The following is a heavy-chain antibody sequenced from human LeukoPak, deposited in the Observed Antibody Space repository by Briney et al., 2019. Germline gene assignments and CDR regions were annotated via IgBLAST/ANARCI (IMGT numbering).Heavy chain of an antibody. J-gene: IGHJ4*02. CDR3: ARAGALRPDY. V-gene: IGHV3-23*01. CDR1: GFTFSDYY. CDR2: ISGSGGNT. Sequence: GGSLRLSCAASGFTFSDYYMSWIRQAPGKGLEWVSAISGSGGNTYYADSVRGRFTISRDNCKNTLFLQMYSLRAEDTAVYYCARAGALRPDYWGQGTLVTVSS.